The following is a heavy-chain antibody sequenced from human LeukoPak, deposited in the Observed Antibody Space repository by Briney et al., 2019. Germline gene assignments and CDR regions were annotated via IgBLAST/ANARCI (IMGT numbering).Heavy chain of an antibody. CDR3: ARVPEGGRLVIFDY. Sequence: PSETLSLICAVYGGSFSEYYWRWIRQPPGKGLEWIGEINHSGSTNYNPSLKSRATISVDPTRNLYSLKLTSVTAADTAVYYCARVPEGGRLVIFDYWGQGTLVTVSS. CDR2: INHSGST. CDR1: GGSFSEYY. V-gene: IGHV4-34*01. D-gene: IGHD3-9*01. J-gene: IGHJ4*02.